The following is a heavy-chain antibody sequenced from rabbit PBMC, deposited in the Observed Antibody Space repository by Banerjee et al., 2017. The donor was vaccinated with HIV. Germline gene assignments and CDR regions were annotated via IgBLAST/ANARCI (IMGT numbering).Heavy chain of an antibody. J-gene: IGHJ4*01. CDR1: GFTISTSYY. D-gene: IGHD4-2*01. CDR3: ARTAGIEHGANYFNL. Sequence: QSLEESGGGLVQPEGSLALTCKASGFTISTSYYMCWVRQAPGKGLGWIGCIYAGSSGSTYYPSWAKGRFTISKTSSTTVTLQMTSLTAADTATYFCARTAGIEHGANYFNLWGPGTLVTVS. CDR2: IYAGSSGST. V-gene: IGHV1S40*01.